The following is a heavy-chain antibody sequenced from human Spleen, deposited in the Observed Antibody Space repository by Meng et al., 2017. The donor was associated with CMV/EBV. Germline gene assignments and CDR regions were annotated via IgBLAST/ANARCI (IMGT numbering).Heavy chain of an antibody. CDR3: ARDGYDYGFYYGMDV. V-gene: IGHV3-23*01. Sequence: GESLKISCAASGFTFSSYAMSWVRQAPGKGLEWVSAISGSGGSTYYADSVKGRFTISRDNSKNTLYLQMNSLRAEDTAVYFCARDGYDYGFYYGMDVWGQGTTVTVSS. D-gene: IGHD5-18*01. J-gene: IGHJ6*02. CDR2: ISGSGGST. CDR1: GFTFSSYA.